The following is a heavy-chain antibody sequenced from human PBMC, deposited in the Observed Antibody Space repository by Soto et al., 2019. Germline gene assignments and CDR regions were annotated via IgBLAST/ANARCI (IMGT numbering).Heavy chain of an antibody. V-gene: IGHV2-5*02. CDR2: IYWDDDK. Sequence: SGATLVNPTQTRTLTCTFSGFSLSTSGVGVGWIRQPPGKALEWLAVIYWDDDKRYSPSLKSRLTITKDTSKNQVVLTMTNMDPVDTATYYCAHEPPPRYGDYVWFDPWGQGTLVTVSS. CDR1: GFSLSTSGVG. J-gene: IGHJ5*02. CDR3: AHEPPPRYGDYVWFDP. D-gene: IGHD4-17*01.